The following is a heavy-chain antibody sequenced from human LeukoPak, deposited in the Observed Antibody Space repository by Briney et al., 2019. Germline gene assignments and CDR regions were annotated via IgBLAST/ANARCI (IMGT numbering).Heavy chain of an antibody. J-gene: IGHJ4*02. D-gene: IGHD2-2*01. V-gene: IGHV3-30*02. CDR1: GFTFSSYG. CDR3: AKDWEIVVVPAAMNY. CDR2: IRYDGSNK. Sequence: GGSLTLSCRASGFTFSSYGMHWVRQAPGKGVEGVAYIRYDGSNKDYEDSVKGRFTISRDNSKNTLYLQMNSLRAEDTAVYYCAKDWEIVVVPAAMNYWGQGTLVTVSS.